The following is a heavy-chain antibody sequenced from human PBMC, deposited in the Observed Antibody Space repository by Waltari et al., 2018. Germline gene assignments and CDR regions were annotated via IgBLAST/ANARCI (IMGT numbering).Heavy chain of an antibody. D-gene: IGHD3-3*01. V-gene: IGHV3-21*01. Sequence: EVQLVESGGGLVKPGGSLRLSCAASGFTFSSYSMNWVRQAPGKGLEWVSSISSSSSYRYYADSVKGRFTISRDNAKNSLYLQMNSLRAEDTAVYYCARDGVGLAIFGVVTDVYYYGMDVWGQGTTVTVSS. J-gene: IGHJ6*02. CDR2: ISSSSSYR. CDR3: ARDGVGLAIFGVVTDVYYYGMDV. CDR1: GFTFSSYS.